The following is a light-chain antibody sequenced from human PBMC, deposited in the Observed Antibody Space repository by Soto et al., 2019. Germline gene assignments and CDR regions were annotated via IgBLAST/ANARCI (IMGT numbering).Light chain of an antibody. CDR3: QSYDSSLSSYV. Sequence: QLVLTQPPSVSGAPGQRVTISCTGGSSNIGSGYDVHWYQQLPGTAPKHLIYGNTNRPSGVPDRFSGSKSGTSASLAITGLQAEDEADYDCQSYDSSLSSYVFGTGTKVTVL. CDR1: SSNIGSGYD. CDR2: GNT. V-gene: IGLV1-40*01. J-gene: IGLJ1*01.